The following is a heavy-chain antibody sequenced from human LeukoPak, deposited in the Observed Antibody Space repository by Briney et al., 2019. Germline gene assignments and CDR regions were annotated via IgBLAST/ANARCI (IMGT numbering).Heavy chain of an antibody. V-gene: IGHV1-3*01. J-gene: IGHJ5*02. D-gene: IGHD6-13*01. CDR3: ARGGRHSSSWYLAP. CDR2: INAGNGNT. CDR1: GGIFSSYA. Sequence: ASVKVSCKASGGIFSSYAISWVRQAPGQRLEWMGWINAGNGNTKYSQKFQGRVTITRDTSASTAYMELSSLRSEDTAVYYCARGGRHSSSWYLAPWGQGTLVTVSS.